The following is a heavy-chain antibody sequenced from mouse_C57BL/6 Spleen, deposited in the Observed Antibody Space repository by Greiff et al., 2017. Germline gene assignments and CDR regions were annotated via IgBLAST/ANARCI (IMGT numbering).Heavy chain of an antibody. Sequence: QVQLQQSGAELVKPGASVKLSCKASGYTFTSYWMHWVKQRPGRGLEWIGRIDPNSGGTKYNEKFKSKATQTVDKPSSTASMQLSSLTSDDSAVYYCARLEYDAGAPWFDYWGQGTLVTVSA. CDR2: IDPNSGGT. D-gene: IGHD2-14*01. CDR3: ARLEYDAGAPWFDY. CDR1: GYTFTSYW. V-gene: IGHV1-72*01. J-gene: IGHJ3*01.